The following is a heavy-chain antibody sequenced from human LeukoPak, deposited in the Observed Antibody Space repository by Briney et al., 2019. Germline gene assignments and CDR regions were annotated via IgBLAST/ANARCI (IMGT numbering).Heavy chain of an antibody. Sequence: SETLSLTCTVSGDSINSFYWSWIRQPAGKGLEWIGRIYTSGSTNYSPSLKSRVTMSVDTSKNQFSLKLSSVPAADTAVYYCARDVVAAVGSFDYWGQGTQVTVSS. CDR3: ARDVVAAVGSFDY. V-gene: IGHV4-4*07. J-gene: IGHJ4*02. CDR2: IYTSGST. CDR1: GDSINSFY. D-gene: IGHD2-2*01.